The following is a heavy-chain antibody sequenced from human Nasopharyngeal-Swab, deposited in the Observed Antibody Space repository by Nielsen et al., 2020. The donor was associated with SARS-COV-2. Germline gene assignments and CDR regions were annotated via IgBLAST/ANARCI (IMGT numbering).Heavy chain of an antibody. CDR3: ARQQEGYYYYYGMDV. Sequence: WIRQPPGKGLQHIGSIYYDGNTYYDPSLKGRLTISVDTSRDQSSLKLSSVTAADTAIYFCARQQEGYYYYYGMDVWGQGTPVTVSS. J-gene: IGHJ6*02. V-gene: IGHV4-39*01. CDR2: IYYDGNT.